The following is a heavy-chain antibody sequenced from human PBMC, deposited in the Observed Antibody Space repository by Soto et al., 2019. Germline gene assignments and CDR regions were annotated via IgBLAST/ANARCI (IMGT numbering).Heavy chain of an antibody. J-gene: IGHJ5*02. D-gene: IGHD3-22*01. CDR1: GFTFNSYG. CDR3: AKAYYDSSGYPS. Sequence: GGSLRLSCAASGFTFNSYGMHWVRQAPGKGLEWVAVISYDGNDKYYPDSVKGRFTISRDNSKNTLYLQMNSLRAEDTAVYYCAKAYYDSSGYPSWGQGTLVTVSS. V-gene: IGHV3-30*18. CDR2: ISYDGNDK.